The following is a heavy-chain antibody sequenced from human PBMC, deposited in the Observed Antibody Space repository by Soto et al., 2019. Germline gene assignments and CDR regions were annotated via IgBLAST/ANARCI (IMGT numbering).Heavy chain of an antibody. Sequence: PGGSLRLSCAASGFTFSSYAMHWVRQAPGKGLEWVAVISYDGSNKYYADSVKGRFTISRDNSKNTLYLQMNSLRAEDTAVYYCARDLVVVPVVYAVYYYYYGMDVWGQGTTVTVSS. CDR3: ARDLVVVPVVYAVYYYYYGMDV. CDR1: GFTFSSYA. V-gene: IGHV3-30-3*01. CDR2: ISYDGSNK. D-gene: IGHD2-2*01. J-gene: IGHJ6*02.